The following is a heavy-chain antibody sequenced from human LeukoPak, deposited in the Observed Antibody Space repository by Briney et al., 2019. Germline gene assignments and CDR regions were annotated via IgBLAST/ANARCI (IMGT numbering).Heavy chain of an antibody. Sequence: SETLSLTCTVSGYSISSGYYWGWIRQPPGKGLEWIGYIYYSGSTNYNPSLKSRVTISVDTSKNQFSLKLSSVTAADTAVYYCARDYGDYVFDYWGQGTLVTVSS. D-gene: IGHD4-17*01. CDR3: ARDYGDYVFDY. V-gene: IGHV4-61*01. J-gene: IGHJ4*02. CDR1: GYSISSGYY. CDR2: IYYSGST.